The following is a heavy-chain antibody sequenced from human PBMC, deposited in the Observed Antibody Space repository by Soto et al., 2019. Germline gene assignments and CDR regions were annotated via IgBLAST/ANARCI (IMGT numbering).Heavy chain of an antibody. Sequence: SETLSLTCTVSGGSISSYYWSWIRQPPGKGLEWIGYIYYSGSTNYNPSLKSRVTISVDTSKNQFSLKLSSVTAADTAVYYCARSITMVRGVPNWFDPWGQGTLVTVSS. J-gene: IGHJ5*02. V-gene: IGHV4-59*08. CDR2: IYYSGST. D-gene: IGHD3-10*01. CDR3: ARSITMVRGVPNWFDP. CDR1: GGSISSYY.